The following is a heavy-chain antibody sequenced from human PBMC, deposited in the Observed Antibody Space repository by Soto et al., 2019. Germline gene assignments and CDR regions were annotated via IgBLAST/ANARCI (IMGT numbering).Heavy chain of an antibody. J-gene: IGHJ4*02. V-gene: IGHV4-59*01. CDR3: ASYRGALYFES. Sequence: PSPPLSLTCSVSGRSMGINYWSCIRQSPHKGLEWLGYVFYAGTDYNPSLGAPVSMAVETSKSQFSLKLTSVTVADTAVYYCASYRGALYFESWGPGILVTVS. CDR1: GRSMGINY. CDR2: VFYAGT. D-gene: IGHD3-16*01.